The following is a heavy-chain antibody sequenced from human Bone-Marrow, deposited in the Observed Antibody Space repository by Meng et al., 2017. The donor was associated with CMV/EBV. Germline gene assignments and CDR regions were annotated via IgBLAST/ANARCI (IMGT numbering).Heavy chain of an antibody. J-gene: IGHJ4*02. CDR3: AHRPTEGLFDY. CDR1: GFSLSTRGVG. CDR2: IYWDDDK. Sequence: QITLQASGPTRVNTTETLPLTCTFPGFSLSTRGVGVGWIRQPPGQALEWLGIIYWDDDKRYNPSLKSRLTITQDTSKHQVVLTMTNMGPVDTATYFCAHRPTEGLFDYWGQGTLVTVSS. V-gene: IGHV2-5*02.